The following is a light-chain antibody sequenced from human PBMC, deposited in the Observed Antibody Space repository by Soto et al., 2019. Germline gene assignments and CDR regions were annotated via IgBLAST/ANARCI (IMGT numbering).Light chain of an antibody. J-gene: IGKJ3*01. CDR3: QQYGSSPFT. Sequence: EIVLTQSPGTLSLSPGERATLSCRASQSVSSSSLAWYQQKPCQAPRLLIYGASSRATGIPDRFSGSGSGTDFTLTVRGLEPEDFAVYYCQQYGSSPFTFGPGTKVDIK. CDR2: GAS. V-gene: IGKV3-20*01. CDR1: QSVSSSS.